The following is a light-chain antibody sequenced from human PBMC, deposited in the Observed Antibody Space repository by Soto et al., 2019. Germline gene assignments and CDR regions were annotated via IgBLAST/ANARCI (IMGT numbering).Light chain of an antibody. CDR3: QQSYSTPLSIT. CDR1: QGISTY. CDR2: AAS. J-gene: IGKJ5*01. Sequence: DIQLTQSPSFLSASVGDRVTITCRASQGISTYLAWYQQKPGKAPKLLIYAASTLQSGVPLSFSGSGSGTSFTLTISSLQPEDFATYYCQQSYSTPLSITFGQGTRLEIK. V-gene: IGKV1-9*01.